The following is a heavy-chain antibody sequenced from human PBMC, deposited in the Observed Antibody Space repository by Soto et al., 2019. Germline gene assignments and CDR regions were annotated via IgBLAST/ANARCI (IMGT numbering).Heavy chain of an antibody. D-gene: IGHD6-25*01. Sequence: VQLQESGPGLVRPSQTLSLTCTVSGAPMTSDGYHWSWIRQHPGKGLEWIGYIYKNGNAYYNPSLSSRPTIPVDTSKNQFSLNLSSVTAADTAVYYCARAAGRTPLDYWGQGTLVTVSS. CDR3: ARAAGRTPLDY. J-gene: IGHJ4*02. V-gene: IGHV4-31*03. CDR1: GAPMTSDGYH. CDR2: IYKNGNA.